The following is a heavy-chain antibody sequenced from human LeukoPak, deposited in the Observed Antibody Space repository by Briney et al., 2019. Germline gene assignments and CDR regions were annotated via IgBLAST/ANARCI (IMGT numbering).Heavy chain of an antibody. CDR3: DRDRDYSNNDAFDI. V-gene: IGHV4-30-4*08. J-gene: IGHJ3*02. Sequence: PSETLSLTCTVSGGSISSGDYYWSWIRQPPGKGLEWIGYIYYSGSTYYNPSLKSRVTISVDTSKNQFSLKLSSVTAADTAVYYCDRDRDYSNNDAFDIWGQGTMVTASS. D-gene: IGHD4-11*01. CDR2: IYYSGST. CDR1: GGSISSGDYY.